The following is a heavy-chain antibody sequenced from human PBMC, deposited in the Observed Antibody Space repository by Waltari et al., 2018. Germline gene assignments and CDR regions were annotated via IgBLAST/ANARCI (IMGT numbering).Heavy chain of an antibody. D-gene: IGHD3-22*01. CDR2: ISDSGVIT. V-gene: IGHV3-23*01. CDR3: ARHLYSIDYLELGN. Sequence: PAGSLRLSCAASGFNFISYAMSWVRQAPGKGLDGVSGISDSGVITKYADSVKGRFTVSRDNSKNTVFLQLNSLRAEDTAIYYCARHLYSIDYLELGNWGQGTLVTVSS. J-gene: IGHJ4*02. CDR1: GFNFISYA.